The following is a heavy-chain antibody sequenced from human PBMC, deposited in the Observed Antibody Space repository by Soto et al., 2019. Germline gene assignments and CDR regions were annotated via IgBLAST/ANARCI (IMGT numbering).Heavy chain of an antibody. CDR3: ARDQYSSSWYAYFQH. V-gene: IGHV1-3*01. D-gene: IGHD6-13*01. CDR2: INAGNGNT. Sequence: GASLKVSCKASGYTFTSYAMHWVRQAPGQRLEWMGWINAGNGNTKYSQKFQGRVTITRDTSASTAYMELSSLRSEDTAVYYCARDQYSSSWYAYFQHWGQGTLVNVSS. CDR1: GYTFTSYA. J-gene: IGHJ1*01.